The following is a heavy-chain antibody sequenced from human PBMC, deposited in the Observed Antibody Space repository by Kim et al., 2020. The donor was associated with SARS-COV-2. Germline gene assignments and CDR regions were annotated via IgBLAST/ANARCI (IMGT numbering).Heavy chain of an antibody. CDR3: ARDSGWLQPIDS. Sequence: SETLSLTCTVSGDSISSYYWSWIRQPPGKGLEWIGHIYYSGSTNYNPSLKSRVTISLDTSKNQFSLKLSSVTAADTAMYYCARDSGWLQPIDSWGQGTL. CDR2: IYYSGST. CDR1: GDSISSYY. J-gene: IGHJ4*02. D-gene: IGHD6-19*01. V-gene: IGHV4-59*13.